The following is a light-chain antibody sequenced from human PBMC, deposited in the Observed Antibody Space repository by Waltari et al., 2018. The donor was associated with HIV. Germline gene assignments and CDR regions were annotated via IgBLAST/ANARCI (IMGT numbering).Light chain of an antibody. CDR3: QQFYSSWT. V-gene: IGKV4-1*01. Sequence: IVLTQSPGSLAVSLGDRATLNRKSSQSVFPTSNGRNYLAWYQQKAGQPPMLLISWASTRESGVPDRFSGSGYGADFTLTISSLQAEDVAVYFCQQFYSSWTFGQGTKVEMK. CDR2: WAS. CDR1: QSVFPTSNGRNY. J-gene: IGKJ1*01.